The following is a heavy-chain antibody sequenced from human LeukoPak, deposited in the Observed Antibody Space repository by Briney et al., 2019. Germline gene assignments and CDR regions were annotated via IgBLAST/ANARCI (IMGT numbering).Heavy chain of an antibody. V-gene: IGHV4-38-2*01. D-gene: IGHD3-9*01. CDR3: ARRLDSWSFDY. CDR1: GYSISIGYN. J-gene: IGHJ4*02. Sequence: SETLSLTCAVSGYSISIGYNWGWIRQPPGKGLEWIGSMYHSGSTYYNPSLKSRVTISVDTSKNQFSLKLSSVTAADTAVYYCARRLDSWSFDYWGQGTLVTVSS. CDR2: MYHSGST.